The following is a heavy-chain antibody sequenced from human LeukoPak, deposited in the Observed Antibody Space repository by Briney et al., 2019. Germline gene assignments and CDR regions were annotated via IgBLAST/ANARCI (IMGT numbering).Heavy chain of an antibody. CDR3: ARGKIRYFDWLS. CDR2: IYYSGSI. Sequence: SETLSLTCTVSGGSISSDYWSWIRQPPGKGLEWIGYIYYSGSINYNPSLKSRVTISVDTSKSQFSLKLSSVTAADTAVYYCARGKIRYFDWLSWGQGTLVTVSS. D-gene: IGHD3-9*01. J-gene: IGHJ4*02. CDR1: GGSISSDY. V-gene: IGHV4-59*01.